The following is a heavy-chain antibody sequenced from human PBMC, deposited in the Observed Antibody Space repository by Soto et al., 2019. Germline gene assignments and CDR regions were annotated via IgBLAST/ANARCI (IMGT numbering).Heavy chain of an antibody. CDR2: ISTRSDV. Sequence: PGVSLRLSCTASEFSLSTYSMNWVRQAPGKGLEWVSSISTRSDVYYADSVKGRFTIARDNAKNSLSLQMNSLSAEDTGVYYCAREKTAWPLAYGLEVWGQGTPVTVYS. CDR3: AREKTAWPLAYGLEV. V-gene: IGHV3-21*03. D-gene: IGHD2-21*02. CDR1: EFSLSTYS. J-gene: IGHJ6*02.